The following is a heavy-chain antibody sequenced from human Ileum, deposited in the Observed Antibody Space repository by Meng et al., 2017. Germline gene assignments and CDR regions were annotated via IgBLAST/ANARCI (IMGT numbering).Heavy chain of an antibody. CDR1: GFSLSTSGVS. V-gene: IGHV2-5*02. CDR3: AHSPVGIAANHWFDP. D-gene: IGHD6-6*01. Sequence: QITLKESGPTLVKPTETLTLTCTFAGFSLSTSGVSVGWVRQPPGKALEWLALIWWDDNKRYSPSLKSRVTITKDTSKNQVVLTLTNMDPMDTGTYFCAHSPVGIAANHWFDPWGQGILVTVSS. CDR2: IWWDDNK. J-gene: IGHJ5*02.